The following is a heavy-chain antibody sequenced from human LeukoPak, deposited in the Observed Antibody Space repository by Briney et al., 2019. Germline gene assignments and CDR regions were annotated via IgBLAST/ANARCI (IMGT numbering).Heavy chain of an antibody. CDR3: AREGQLVRWFDP. D-gene: IGHD6-6*01. J-gene: IGHJ5*02. CDR2: IYYSGST. Sequence: SETLSLTCTVSGGSISSSSYYWGWIRQPAGKGLEWIGSIYYSGSTYYNPSLKSRVTISVDTSKNQFSLKLSSVTAADTAVYYCAREGQLVRWFDPWGQGTLVTVSS. CDR1: GGSISSSSYY. V-gene: IGHV4-39*07.